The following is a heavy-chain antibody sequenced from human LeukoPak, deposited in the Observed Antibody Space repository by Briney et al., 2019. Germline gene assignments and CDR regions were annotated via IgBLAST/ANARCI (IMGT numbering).Heavy chain of an antibody. J-gene: IGHJ4*02. CDR2: ITSISGDI. Sequence: GGSLRLSCAASAFTFRIYSMNWVPQAPGKGLGWVSSITSISGDIFYADSVKGRLPISRDKAKNFLSLKLSSLGAEDTAVYYWTRELRVVVRNPTFEYWGQGALVTVSA. CDR1: AFTFRIYS. V-gene: IGHV3-21*01. D-gene: IGHD2-21*01. CDR3: TRELRVVVRNPTFEY.